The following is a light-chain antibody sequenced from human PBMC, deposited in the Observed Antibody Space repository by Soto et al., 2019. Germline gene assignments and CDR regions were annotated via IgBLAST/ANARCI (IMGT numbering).Light chain of an antibody. J-gene: IGKJ1*01. V-gene: IGKV3-15*01. CDR1: QSVGSN. CDR2: GAS. CDR3: QQYYSYPWT. Sequence: EIVMTQSPATLSVSPGERVTLSCRARQSVGSNLAWYQQKPGQAPRLLIYGASTRATGIPARFSGSGSETEFTLTISSLQAEDSAVYYCQQYYSYPWTFGQGTKVDIK.